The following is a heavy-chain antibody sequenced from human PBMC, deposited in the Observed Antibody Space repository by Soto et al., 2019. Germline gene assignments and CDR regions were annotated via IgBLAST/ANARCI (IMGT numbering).Heavy chain of an antibody. J-gene: IGHJ6*02. CDR3: AREEVAQWFTKGYYGMDV. Sequence: SETLSLTCAVYGGSFSGYYCSWMRQPPGKGLEWLRPINHCGGTNSNPSLKSRITMSVDTSKKHFSLKLSSVTAADTAVYYSAREEVAQWFTKGYYGMDVWGQGTTVTVSS. CDR1: GGSFSGYY. V-gene: IGHV4-34*10. CDR2: INHCGGT. D-gene: IGHD2-15*01.